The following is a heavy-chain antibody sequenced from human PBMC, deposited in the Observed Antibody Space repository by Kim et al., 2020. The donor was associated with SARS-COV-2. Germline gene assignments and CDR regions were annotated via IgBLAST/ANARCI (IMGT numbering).Heavy chain of an antibody. CDR2: IWYDGSNK. V-gene: IGHV3-33*08. D-gene: IGHD3-22*01. Sequence: GGSLRLSCAASGFTFSSYGMHWVRQAPGKGLEWVAVIWYDGSNKYYADSVKGRFTISRDNSKNTLYLQMNSLRAEDTAVYYCARTLYYYDSSAYGLGPFDIWGQGTMVTVSS. J-gene: IGHJ3*02. CDR1: GFTFSSYG. CDR3: ARTLYYYDSSAYGLGPFDI.